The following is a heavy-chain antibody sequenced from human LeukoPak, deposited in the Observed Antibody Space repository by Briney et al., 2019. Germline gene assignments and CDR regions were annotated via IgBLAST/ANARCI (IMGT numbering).Heavy chain of an antibody. D-gene: IGHD1-26*01. CDR1: GGSISSGGYH. CDR2: IYYSGST. V-gene: IGHV4-31*03. CDR3: ARGGSYVYYYYYMDV. J-gene: IGHJ6*03. Sequence: PSETLSLTCTVSGGSISSGGYHWSWIRQHPGKGLEWIGYIYYSGSTYYNPSLKSRVTISVDTSKNQFSLKLSSVTAADTAVYYCARGGSYVYYYYYMDVWGKGTAVTVSS.